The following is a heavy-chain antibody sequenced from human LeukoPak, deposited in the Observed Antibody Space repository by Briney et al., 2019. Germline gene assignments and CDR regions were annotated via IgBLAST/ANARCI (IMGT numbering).Heavy chain of an antibody. CDR2: ISSDGSST. CDR3: ARDNGNLGLFDY. CDR1: GFTFSAYA. Sequence: GGSLRLSCEASGFTFSAYAMTWVRQAPGKGLVWVSRISSDGSSTNYADSVKGRFTISRDNAKNTLYLQMSSLTAEDTAVYYCARDNGNLGLFDYWGQGTLVTVSS. D-gene: IGHD7-27*01. J-gene: IGHJ4*02. V-gene: IGHV3-74*01.